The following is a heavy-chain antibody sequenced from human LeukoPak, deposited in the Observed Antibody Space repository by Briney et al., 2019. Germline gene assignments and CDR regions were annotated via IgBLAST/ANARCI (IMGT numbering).Heavy chain of an antibody. J-gene: IGHJ3*02. CDR1: GYTFTSYD. D-gene: IGHD2-15*01. V-gene: IGHV1-8*01. CDR2: MNPNSGNT. Sequence: ASVKVSCKASGYTFTSYDINWVRQATGQGLEWMGWMNPNSGNTGYAQKFQGRVTMTGNTSISTAYMELSSLRSEDTAVYYCARRDCSGGSCYDDAFDIWGQGTMVTVSS. CDR3: ARRDCSGGSCYDDAFDI.